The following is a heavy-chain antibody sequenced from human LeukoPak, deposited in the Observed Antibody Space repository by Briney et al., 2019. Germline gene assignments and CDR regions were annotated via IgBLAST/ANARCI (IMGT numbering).Heavy chain of an antibody. V-gene: IGHV4-34*01. D-gene: IGHD6-13*01. Sequence: SETLALTCAVYGGSFSGYYWSWIRQPPGKGLEWIGEINHSGSTNYNPSLKSRVTISVDTSKNQFSLKLSSVTAADTAVYYGARFRRIQQLVLVSYYYYGMDVWGKGTTVTVSS. CDR2: INHSGST. CDR1: GGSFSGYY. J-gene: IGHJ6*04. CDR3: ARFRRIQQLVLVSYYYYGMDV.